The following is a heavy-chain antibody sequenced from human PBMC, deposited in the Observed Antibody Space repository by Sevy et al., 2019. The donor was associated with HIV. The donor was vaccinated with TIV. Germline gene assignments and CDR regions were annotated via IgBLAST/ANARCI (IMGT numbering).Heavy chain of an antibody. J-gene: IGHJ4*02. CDR1: GYTFTKYA. V-gene: IGHV1-18*01. CDR3: AIDSTIFGGGDY. Sequence: ASVKVSCKASGYTFTKYAFSWVRHAPGQGLEWMGWASAYNGNTNYAQKLQGRVTLPTDTSTRTAYMELRRLRSDDTAVYYCAIDSTIFGGGDYWGQGTLVTVSS. D-gene: IGHD3-3*01. CDR2: ASAYNGNT.